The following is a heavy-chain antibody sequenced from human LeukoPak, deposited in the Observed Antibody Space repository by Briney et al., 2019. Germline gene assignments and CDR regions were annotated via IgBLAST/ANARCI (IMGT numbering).Heavy chain of an antibody. D-gene: IGHD2-21*02. CDR3: AKSGFYCGGDCYARNDYYYYGMDV. CDR2: ISGSGGST. V-gene: IGHV3-23*01. CDR1: GFTFNTHG. J-gene: IGHJ6*02. Sequence: PGGSLRLSCAASGFTFNTHGMHWVRQAPGKGLGWVSAISGSGGSTYYADSVKGRFTISRDNSKNTLYLQMNSLRAEDTAVYYCAKSGFYCGGDCYARNDYYYYGMDVWGQGTTVTVSS.